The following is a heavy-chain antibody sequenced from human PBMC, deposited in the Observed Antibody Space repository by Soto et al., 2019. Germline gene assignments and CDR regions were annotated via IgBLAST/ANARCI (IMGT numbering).Heavy chain of an antibody. V-gene: IGHV1-18*01. Sequence: ASVKVSCKASGYTFTSYGISWVRQAPGQGLEWMGWISAYNGNTNYAQKLQGRVTMTTDTSTSTAYMELRSLRSDDTAVYYCARVEEYSRYRNWFDPWGQGTLVTVSS. D-gene: IGHD5-12*01. CDR2: ISAYNGNT. CDR3: ARVEEYSRYRNWFDP. CDR1: GYTFTSYG. J-gene: IGHJ5*02.